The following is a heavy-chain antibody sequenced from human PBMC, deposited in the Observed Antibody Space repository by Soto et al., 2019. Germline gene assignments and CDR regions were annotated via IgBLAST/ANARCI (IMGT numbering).Heavy chain of an antibody. Sequence: ASVKVSCKASGYTFTSYFIHWVRQAPGQGLEWMGIINPSGGSTSYAQKFQGRVTMTRDTSTSTVYMELSSLRSEDTAVYYCAKDLETTGYYYYYGMDVWGQGTTVTVS. J-gene: IGHJ6*02. CDR1: GYTFTSYF. V-gene: IGHV1-46*01. CDR3: AKDLETTGYYYYYGMDV. CDR2: INPSGGST. D-gene: IGHD4-17*01.